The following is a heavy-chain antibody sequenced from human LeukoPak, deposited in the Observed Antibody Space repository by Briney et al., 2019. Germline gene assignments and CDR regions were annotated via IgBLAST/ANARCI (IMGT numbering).Heavy chain of an antibody. CDR1: GFTFSAYA. Sequence: PGGSLRLSCAASGFTFSAYAMTWVRQAPGQGLEWVSSIGSDNKPHYSESVKGRFAISRDNSKSMLFLQLNSLRPGDTALYYCARDQHYYVAMDVWSQGTTVTVSS. D-gene: IGHD3-10*02. J-gene: IGHJ6*02. CDR2: IGSDNKP. CDR3: ARDQHYYVAMDV. V-gene: IGHV3-23*01.